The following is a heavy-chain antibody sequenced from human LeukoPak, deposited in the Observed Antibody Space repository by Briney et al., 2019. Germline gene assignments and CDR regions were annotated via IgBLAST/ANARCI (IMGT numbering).Heavy chain of an antibody. CDR1: GFTFSSYA. Sequence: GRSLRLSCAASGFTFSSYAMHWVRQAPGKGLEWVAVISYDGSNKYYADSVKGRFTISRDNSMNTLYLQMNSLRAEDTAVYYCAREVWGIVGATTYFDYWGQGTLVTVSS. V-gene: IGHV3-30-3*01. CDR3: AREVWGIVGATTYFDY. CDR2: ISYDGSNK. J-gene: IGHJ4*02. D-gene: IGHD1-26*01.